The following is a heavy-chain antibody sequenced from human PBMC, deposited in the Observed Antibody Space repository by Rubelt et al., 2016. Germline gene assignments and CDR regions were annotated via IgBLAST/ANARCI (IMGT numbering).Heavy chain of an antibody. D-gene: IGHD3-3*01. CDR2: IRSKAYGGTT. Sequence: GLEWVGFIRSKAYGGTTEYAASVKGRFTISRDDSKSIAYLQMNSLKTEDTAVYYCARSGITIFGVGDAFDIWGQGTMVTVSS. CDR3: ARSGITIFGVGDAFDI. V-gene: IGHV3-49*02. J-gene: IGHJ3*02.